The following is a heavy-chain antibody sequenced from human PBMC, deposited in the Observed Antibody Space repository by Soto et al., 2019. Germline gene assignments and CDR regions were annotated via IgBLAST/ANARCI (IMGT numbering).Heavy chain of an antibody. D-gene: IGHD4-17*01. CDR1: GFTFGDYA. CDR2: IRSKAYGGTT. J-gene: IGHJ5*02. V-gene: IGHV3-49*03. CDR3: TRDRYGDYVDWFDP. Sequence: PGGSLRLSCTASGFTFGDYAMSWFRQAPGKGLEWVGFIRSKAYGGTTEYAASVKGRFTISRDDSKSIAYLQMNSLKTEDTAVYYCTRDRYGDYVDWFDPWGQGTLVTVSS.